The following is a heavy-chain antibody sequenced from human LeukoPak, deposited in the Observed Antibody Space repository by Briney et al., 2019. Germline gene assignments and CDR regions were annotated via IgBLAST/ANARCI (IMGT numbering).Heavy chain of an antibody. CDR2: VHHSGTT. D-gene: IGHD3-22*01. CDR1: GGSISTFY. J-gene: IGHJ4*02. CDR3: ARGSSYYDSSGYSDY. Sequence: SETLSLTCTVSGGSISTFYWSWVRQPPGKGLEWIGEVHHSGTTNYNPSLKSRVTMSVDMSENQFSLKLTSVIAADTAVYYCARGSSYYDSSGYSDYWGQGTLVTVSS. V-gene: IGHV4-34*01.